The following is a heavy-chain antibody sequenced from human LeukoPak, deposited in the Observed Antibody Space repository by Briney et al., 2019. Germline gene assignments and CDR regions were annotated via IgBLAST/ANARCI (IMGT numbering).Heavy chain of an antibody. CDR2: INPESGAT. Sequence: ASVKVSCKASGYTFTGYDIHWVRQAPGQGLEWMGRINPESGATSYAQKFQGRVTMTRDTSISTAYMELSGLTSDDTAVYSCARDIRGSYDYWGQGTVVTVSS. V-gene: IGHV1-2*02. D-gene: IGHD1-26*01. J-gene: IGHJ4*02. CDR1: GYTFTGYD. CDR3: ARDIRGSYDY.